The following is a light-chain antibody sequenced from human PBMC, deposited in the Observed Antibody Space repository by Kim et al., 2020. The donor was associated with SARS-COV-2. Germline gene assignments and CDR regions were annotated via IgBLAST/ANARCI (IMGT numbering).Light chain of an antibody. J-gene: IGLJ2*01. CDR3: SSYAGSNVV. Sequence: GQSVTSACTGTSSDVGGYNHVSWYQQPPGQAPKPMIYEVNKRPSGVPDRFSGSKSGNTASLTVSGLQAEDEADYYCSSYAGSNVVFGGGTQLTVL. V-gene: IGLV2-8*01. CDR2: EVN. CDR1: SSDVGGYNH.